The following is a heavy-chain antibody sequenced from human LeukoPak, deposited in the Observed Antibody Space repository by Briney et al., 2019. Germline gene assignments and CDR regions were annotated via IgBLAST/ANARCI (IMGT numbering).Heavy chain of an antibody. D-gene: IGHD6-19*01. CDR2: IRWNSGSI. CDR1: GFIFNNYA. Sequence: GGSLRLSCAGSGFIFNNYAMHWVRQPPGKGLEWVSGIRWNSGSIDYADSVKGRFTISRDNAKNSLYLQMNSLRVEDTAFYYCAKDNRRHYTSGPNPDSLHWGQGDLVTVSS. V-gene: IGHV3-9*01. CDR3: AKDNRRHYTSGPNPDSLH. J-gene: IGHJ4*02.